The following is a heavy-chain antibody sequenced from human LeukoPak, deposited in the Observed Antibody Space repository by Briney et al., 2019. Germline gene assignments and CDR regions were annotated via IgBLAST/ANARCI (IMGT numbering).Heavy chain of an antibody. CDR1: GGSFSGFY. CDR3: ARVPIGYSSGWYFDY. J-gene: IGHJ4*02. Sequence: SETLSLTCAVYGGSFSGFYWSGIRQPPGKGLEWIGEINHSGSTNYNPSLKSRVTISVDTSKNQFSLKLSSVTAADTAVYYCARVPIGYSSGWYFDYWGQGTLVTVSS. D-gene: IGHD6-19*01. CDR2: INHSGST. V-gene: IGHV4-34*01.